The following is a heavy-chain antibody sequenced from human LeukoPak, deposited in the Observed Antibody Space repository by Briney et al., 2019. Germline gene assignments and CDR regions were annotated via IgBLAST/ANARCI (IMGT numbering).Heavy chain of an antibody. CDR2: ISGGGGAT. D-gene: IGHD2-21*02. J-gene: IGHJ4*02. CDR3: VKDRMTSDY. Sequence: PGGSLRLSCAASGFTFSSYAMNWVRQAPGRGLDWVSGISGGGGATYYADSVKGRFTISRDNSKNTLYLQMNSLRAEDTAVYYCVKDRMTSDYWGQGTLVTVSS. V-gene: IGHV3-23*01. CDR1: GFTFSSYA.